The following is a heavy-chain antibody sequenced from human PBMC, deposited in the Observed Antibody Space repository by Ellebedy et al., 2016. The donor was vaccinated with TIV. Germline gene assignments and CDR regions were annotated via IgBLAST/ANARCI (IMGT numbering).Heavy chain of an antibody. V-gene: IGHV4-38-2*02. CDR3: ATFRNLDGFDI. CDR1: GYAISSGYY. CDR2: IYHSGST. J-gene: IGHJ3*02. Sequence: SETLSLTCSVSGYAISSGYYWGWIRQPPGKGLEWIGSIYHSGSTYYNPSLKRRVTISIGTSKNQFSLKLSSVTAADTAVYYCATFRNLDGFDIWGQGTMVTVSS.